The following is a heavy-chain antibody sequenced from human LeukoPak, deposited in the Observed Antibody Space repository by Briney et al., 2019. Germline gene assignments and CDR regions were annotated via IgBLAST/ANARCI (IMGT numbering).Heavy chain of an antibody. CDR1: GGSFSGYY. J-gene: IGHJ4*02. D-gene: IGHD5-12*01. CDR2: INHSGST. CDR3: ARDWRGYSGNDYLHS. Sequence: SETLSLTCAVYGGSFSGYYWSWIRQPPGKGLEWIGEINHSGSTNYNPSLKSRVTISVDTSKNQFSLKLSSVTAADTAVYYCARDWRGYSGNDYLHSWGQGTLVTVSS. V-gene: IGHV4-34*01.